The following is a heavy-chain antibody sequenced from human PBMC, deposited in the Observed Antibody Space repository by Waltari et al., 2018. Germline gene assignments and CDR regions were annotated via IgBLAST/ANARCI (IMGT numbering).Heavy chain of an antibody. CDR3: ARAVDVADY. Sequence: EIQVVESGGGLVQPGGSLRLSCAASGFTFSSYWMSWVRQAPGKGLEWVANIKQDGSAKFYLDSVKGRFTISRDNAKNTLYLQTNSLRAEDTALYYCARAVDVADYWGQGTLVTVSS. CDR1: GFTFSSYW. D-gene: IGHD5-12*01. CDR2: IKQDGSAK. J-gene: IGHJ4*02. V-gene: IGHV3-7*01.